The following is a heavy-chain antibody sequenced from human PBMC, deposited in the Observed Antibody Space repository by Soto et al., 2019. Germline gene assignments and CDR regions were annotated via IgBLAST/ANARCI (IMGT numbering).Heavy chain of an antibody. D-gene: IGHD2-15*01. J-gene: IGHJ3*02. Sequence: EVQLLESGGGLVQPGGSLRLSCAASGFTFSSYAMSWVRQAPGKGLEWVSAISGSGGSTYYADSVKGRFTISRDNSKNTLYLQMNSLRAGDTAVYYCAKRGGYCSGGSCYYDAFDIWGQGTMVTVSS. CDR3: AKRGGYCSGGSCYYDAFDI. V-gene: IGHV3-23*01. CDR1: GFTFSSYA. CDR2: ISGSGGST.